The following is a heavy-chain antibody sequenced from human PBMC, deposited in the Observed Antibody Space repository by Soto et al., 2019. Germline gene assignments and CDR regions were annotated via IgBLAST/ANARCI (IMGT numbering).Heavy chain of an antibody. V-gene: IGHV3-9*01. J-gene: IGHJ4*02. CDR2: ISWNSGSI. Sequence: EVQLVESGGGLVQPGRSLRLSCAASGFTFDDYAMHWVRQAPGKGLEWVSGISWNSGSIGYADSVKGRFTISRDNAKNSLYLQMNSLRAEDTALYYCAKAHAVAANLFDYWGQGTLVTVSS. D-gene: IGHD6-19*01. CDR1: GFTFDDYA. CDR3: AKAHAVAANLFDY.